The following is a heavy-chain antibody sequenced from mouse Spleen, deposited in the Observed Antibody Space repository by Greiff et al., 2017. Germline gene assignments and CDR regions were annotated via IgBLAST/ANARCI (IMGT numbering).Heavy chain of an antibody. D-gene: IGHD2-2*01. CDR3: ARDRLLWLRHYAMDY. CDR2: IWGDGST. V-gene: IGHV2-6-7*01. J-gene: IGHJ4*01. CDR1: GFSLTGYG. Sequence: QVQLQQSGPGLVAPSQSLSITCTVSGFSLTGYGVNWVRQPPGKGLEWLGMIWGDGSTDYNSAIKSRLSISKDNSKSQVFLKMNSLQTDDTARYYCARDRLLWLRHYAMDYWGQGTSVTVSS.